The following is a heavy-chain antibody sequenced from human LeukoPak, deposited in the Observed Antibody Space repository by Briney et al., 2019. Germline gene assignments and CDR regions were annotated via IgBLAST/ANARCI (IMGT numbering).Heavy chain of an antibody. CDR3: ARGGDTAMVPFDY. Sequence: SQTLSLTCTVSGGSISSGDYYWSWIRQPPGKGLEWIGYIYYSGSTYYNPSLKSRVTISVDTSKNQFSLKLSSVTAADTAVYYCARGGDTAMVPFDYWGQGTLVTVS. V-gene: IGHV4-30-4*01. J-gene: IGHJ4*02. D-gene: IGHD5-18*01. CDR2: IYYSGST. CDR1: GGSISSGDYY.